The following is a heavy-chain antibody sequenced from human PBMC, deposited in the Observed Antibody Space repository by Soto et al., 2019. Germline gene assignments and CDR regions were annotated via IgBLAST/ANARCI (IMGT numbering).Heavy chain of an antibody. V-gene: IGHV4-59*01. D-gene: IGHD6-13*01. CDR3: ARGLRIAAAATQVGATSFLDY. Sequence: QVQLQESGPGLVKPSETLSLTCTVSGGSISSYYWSWIRQPPGKGLEWIGYIYYSGSTNYNPSLKSRVTISVDTSKNQFSLKLSSVTAADTAVYYCARGLRIAAAATQVGATSFLDYWGQGTLVTVSS. CDR2: IYYSGST. CDR1: GGSISSYY. J-gene: IGHJ4*02.